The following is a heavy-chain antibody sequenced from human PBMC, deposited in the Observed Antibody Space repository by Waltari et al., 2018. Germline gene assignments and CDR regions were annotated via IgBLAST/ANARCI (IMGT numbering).Heavy chain of an antibody. CDR1: GCSFSPYA. CDR2: ISYDGSNK. V-gene: IGHV3-30*04. D-gene: IGHD2-2*02. Sequence: QVQLVESGGGVVQPGRSLRLSCAGSGCSFSPYAMHWVRQAPGKGLEWVAVISYDGSNKFYADSVKGRFSISRDNSKKTLWLQMNSLRFEDTAVYYCARSPYCSSATCYTDAFDIWGQGTMVTVSP. J-gene: IGHJ3*02. CDR3: ARSPYCSSATCYTDAFDI.